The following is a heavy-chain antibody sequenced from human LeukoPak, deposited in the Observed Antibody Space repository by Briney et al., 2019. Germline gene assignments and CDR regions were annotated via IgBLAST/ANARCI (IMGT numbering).Heavy chain of an antibody. CDR2: ISDDVATT. CDR1: GFTFNNYA. J-gene: IGHJ4*02. Sequence: PGGSLRLSCVASGFTFNNYAMHWVRQAPGKGLEWVSSISDDVATTYYADSVKGRLTTSRDNSKNTLYLQMNSLRAEDTAVYYCAKVNRGVIIAGALDYWGQGTLVTVSS. D-gene: IGHD3-10*01. V-gene: IGHV3-23*01. CDR3: AKVNRGVIIAGALDY.